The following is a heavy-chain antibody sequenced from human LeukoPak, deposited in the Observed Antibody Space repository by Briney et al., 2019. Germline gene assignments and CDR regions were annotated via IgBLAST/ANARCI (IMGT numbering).Heavy chain of an antibody. V-gene: IGHV3-30-3*01. CDR3: ARDMNDILTGYSIHYYYYGMDV. Sequence: GGSLRLSCAASGFTFSSYAMHWVRQAPGKGLEWVAVISYEGSNKYYADSVTGRFTISRDNSKNTMYLQMNSLRAEDTAVYYCARDMNDILTGYSIHYYYYGMDVWGQGTTVTVSS. J-gene: IGHJ6*02. CDR1: GFTFSSYA. D-gene: IGHD3-9*01. CDR2: ISYEGSNK.